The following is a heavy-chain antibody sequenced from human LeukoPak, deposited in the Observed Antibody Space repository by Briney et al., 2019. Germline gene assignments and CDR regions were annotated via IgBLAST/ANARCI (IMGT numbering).Heavy chain of an antibody. V-gene: IGHV1-69*04. Sequence: SVKVSCKASGGTFSSYAISWVRKAPGQGIEWMGRIIPILGIATYAQKFQGRVTITADKSTSTAYMELSSLRSEDTAVYYCARGVVATNYYFDYWGQGTLVTVSS. CDR3: ARGVVATNYYFDY. D-gene: IGHD5-12*01. J-gene: IGHJ4*02. CDR1: GGTFSSYA. CDR2: IIPILGIA.